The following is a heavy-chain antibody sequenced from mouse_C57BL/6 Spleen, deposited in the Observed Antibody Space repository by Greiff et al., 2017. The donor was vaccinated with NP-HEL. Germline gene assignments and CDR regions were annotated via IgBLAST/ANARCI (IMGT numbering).Heavy chain of an antibody. CDR3: ARDHYGYAMDY. V-gene: IGHV3-6*01. CDR2: ISYDGSN. J-gene: IGHJ4*01. Sequence: DVQLQESGPGLVKPSQSLSLTCSVTGYSITSGYYWNWIRQFPGNKLEWMGYISYDGSNNYNPSLKNRISITRDTSKNQFFLKLNSVTTEDTATYYCARDHYGYAMDYWGQRTSVTVSS. CDR1: GYSITSGYY. D-gene: IGHD1-1*01.